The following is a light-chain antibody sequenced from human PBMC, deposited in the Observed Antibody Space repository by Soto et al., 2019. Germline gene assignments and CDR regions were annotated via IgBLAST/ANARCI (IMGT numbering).Light chain of an antibody. V-gene: IGKV2-28*01. CDR3: MQALQTPYT. Sequence: DIVMTQSPLSLPVTPGEPASISCGSSQSLLHSNGYNYLDWYLQKPGQSPQLLIYLGSNRASGVPDRFSGSGSGTHFTLKISRVEAEDVGVYYCMQALQTPYTFGQGTKVDIK. CDR1: QSLLHSNGYNY. CDR2: LGS. J-gene: IGKJ2*01.